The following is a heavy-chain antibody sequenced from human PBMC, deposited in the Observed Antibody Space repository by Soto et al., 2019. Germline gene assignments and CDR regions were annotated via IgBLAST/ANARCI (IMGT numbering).Heavy chain of an antibody. CDR2: INSDSGNT. J-gene: IGHJ4*02. CDR1: RYTFTGYF. CDR3: AFSMGYSYGYDY. Sequence: QVQLVQSGAEVKKPGASVNISCKASRYTFTGYFIHWVRQAPGLGLERMGWINSDSGNTEYAQKVQGRVRMTRDTAISTAYMELRRLKSDDTAVYFCAFSMGYSYGYDYWGQGTLVTVSS. V-gene: IGHV1-2*02. D-gene: IGHD5-18*01.